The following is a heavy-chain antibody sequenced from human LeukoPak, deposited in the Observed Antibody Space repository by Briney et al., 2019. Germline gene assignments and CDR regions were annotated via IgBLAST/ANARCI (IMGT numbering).Heavy chain of an antibody. CDR2: ISGSGGST. CDR1: GFTFSSYA. Sequence: GGSLRLSCAASGFTFSSYAMSWVRQAPGKGLEWVSAISGSGGSTYYADSVKGRFTISRDNAKNSLYLQMNSLRAEDTAVYYCARDRTPTYYDFWSGYPSFDYWGQGTLVTVSS. CDR3: ARDRTPTYYDFWSGYPSFDY. V-gene: IGHV3-23*01. J-gene: IGHJ4*02. D-gene: IGHD3-3*01.